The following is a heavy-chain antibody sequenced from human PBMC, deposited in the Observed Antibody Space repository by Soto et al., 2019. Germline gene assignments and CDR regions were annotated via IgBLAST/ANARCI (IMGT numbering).Heavy chain of an antibody. CDR3: ARVAYYGSGSYDFDY. V-gene: IGHV3-13*01. CDR2: IGTAGDT. D-gene: IGHD3-10*01. Sequence: GGSLRLSCAASGFTFSSYDMHWVRQATGKGLEWVSAIGTAGDTYYPGSVKGRFTISRENAKNSLYLQMNSLRAGDTAVYYCARVAYYGSGSYDFDYWGQGTLVTVSS. CDR1: GFTFSSYD. J-gene: IGHJ4*02.